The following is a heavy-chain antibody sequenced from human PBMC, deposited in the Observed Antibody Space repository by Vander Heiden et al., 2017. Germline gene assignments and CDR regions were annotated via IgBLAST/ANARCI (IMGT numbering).Heavy chain of an antibody. J-gene: IGHJ4*02. CDR2: IKQDGSEG. CDR1: GFIFGRYW. V-gene: IGHV3-7*01. CDR3: ARDSGYSSSYYFDF. Sequence: EVQLVESGGGLVQPGGSLRLSCAGSGFIFGRYWMSWVRRAPGKGLEWVANIKQDGSEGYYGDSVKGRFTISRDNPNKSLYLQMSSLSAEDTAVYYCARDSGYSSSYYFDFWGRGTLVTVS. D-gene: IGHD6-19*01.